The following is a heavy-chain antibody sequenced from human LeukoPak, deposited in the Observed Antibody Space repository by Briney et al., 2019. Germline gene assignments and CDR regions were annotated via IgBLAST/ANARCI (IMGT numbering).Heavy chain of an antibody. Sequence: GSLRLSCAASGFTFSSYAMSWVRQAPGKGLGWVSAISGSGGSTYYADSVKGRFTISSDNFKNTLYLQMNSLRAEDAAGYFCAKDFYARSLYPYWGQGTLVPVSS. J-gene: IGHJ4*01. CDR3: AKDFYARSLYPY. CDR1: GFTFSSYA. CDR2: ISGSGGST. D-gene: IGHD3-16*01. V-gene: IGHV3-23*01.